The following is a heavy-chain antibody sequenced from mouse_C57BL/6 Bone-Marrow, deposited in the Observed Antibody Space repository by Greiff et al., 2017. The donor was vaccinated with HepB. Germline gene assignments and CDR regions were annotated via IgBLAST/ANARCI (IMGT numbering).Heavy chain of an antibody. V-gene: IGHV5-4*01. CDR3: ARDDWFAY. J-gene: IGHJ3*01. CDR1: GFTFSSYA. CDR2: ISDGGSYT. Sequence: VQLKESGGGLVKPGGSLKLSCAASGFTFSSYAMSWVRQTPEKRLEWVATISDGGSYTYYPDNVKGRFTISRDNAKNNLYLQMSHLKSEDTAMYYCARDDWFAYWGQGTLVTVSA.